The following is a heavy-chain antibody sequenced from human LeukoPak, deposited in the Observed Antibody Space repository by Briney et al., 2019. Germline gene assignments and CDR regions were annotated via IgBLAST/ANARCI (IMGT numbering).Heavy chain of an antibody. V-gene: IGHV4-39*01. D-gene: IGHD1-1*01. CDR1: GGSISSSSYY. CDR3: ATWRTAKTGFDY. J-gene: IGHJ4*02. CDR2: IYYSGTT. Sequence: SETLSLTCTVSGGSISSSSYYWGWIRQPPGKGLEWIGSIYYSGTTYYNPSLKTRVTISVDTSKNQFSLNLSSVTAADTAVYYCATWRTAKTGFDYWGQGTLATVSS.